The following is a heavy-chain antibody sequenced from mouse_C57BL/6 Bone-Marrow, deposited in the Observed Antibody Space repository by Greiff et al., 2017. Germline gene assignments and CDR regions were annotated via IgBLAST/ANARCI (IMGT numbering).Heavy chain of an antibody. J-gene: IGHJ3*01. CDR2: IGPGSGST. Sequence: QVQLQQSGAELVKPGASVKISCKASGYTFTDYYINWVKQRPGQGLEWIGKIGPGSGSTYYNEKFKGKATLTADKSSSTAYMQLSSLTSEDSAVYFCARRGCIYDDYGGFAYWGQGTLVTVSA. V-gene: IGHV1-77*01. CDR1: GYTFTDYY. D-gene: IGHD2-4*01. CDR3: ARRGCIYDDYGGFAY.